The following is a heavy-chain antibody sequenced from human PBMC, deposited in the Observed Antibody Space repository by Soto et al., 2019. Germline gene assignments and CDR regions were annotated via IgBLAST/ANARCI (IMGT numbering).Heavy chain of an antibody. V-gene: IGHV1-69*01. CDR3: ATVPAAIHFRFDP. Sequence: QVQLVQSGAEVKKPGSSVKVSCKASGGTFSSYAISWVRQAPGQGLEWMGGIIPIFGTANYAQKFQGRVTLTAHESTSTAYMELSSLRSEDTAVYHCATVPAAIHFRFDPWGQGTLVTVSS. D-gene: IGHD2-2*02. CDR2: IIPIFGTA. J-gene: IGHJ5*02. CDR1: GGTFSSYA.